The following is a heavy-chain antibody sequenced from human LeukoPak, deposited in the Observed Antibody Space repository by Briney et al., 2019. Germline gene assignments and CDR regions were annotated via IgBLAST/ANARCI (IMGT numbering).Heavy chain of an antibody. CDR1: GFTVSSNY. CDR2: IYSGGST. V-gene: IGHV3-53*01. CDR3: ARIPIPGYYDSSGYYYHGHYFDY. D-gene: IGHD3-22*01. Sequence: GGSLRLSCAASGFTVSSNYMSWVRQTPGKGLEWVSVIYSGGSTYYADSVKGRFTISRDNSKNTLYLQMNSLRAEDTAVYYCARIPIPGYYDSSGYYYHGHYFDYWGQGTLVTVSS. J-gene: IGHJ4*02.